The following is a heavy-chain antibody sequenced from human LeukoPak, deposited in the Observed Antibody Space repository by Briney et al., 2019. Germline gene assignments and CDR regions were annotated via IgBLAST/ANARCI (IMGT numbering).Heavy chain of an antibody. V-gene: IGHV3-23*01. CDR2: ISGSGSST. J-gene: IGHJ4*02. Sequence: PGGSLRLSCAASGFTFSSFAMSWVRQAPGKGLEWVSVISGSGSSTYYADSVKGRFTISRDNSKNTLYLRMNSLRAEDTAVYYCAKIADCSSTNCLYYFDYWGQGTLVTVSS. D-gene: IGHD2-2*01. CDR1: GFTFSSFA. CDR3: AKIADCSSTNCLYYFDY.